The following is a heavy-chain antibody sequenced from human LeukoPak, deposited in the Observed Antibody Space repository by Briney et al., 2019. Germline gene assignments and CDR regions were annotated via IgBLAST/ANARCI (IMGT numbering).Heavy chain of an antibody. V-gene: IGHV3-9*01. CDR1: GFTFDDYA. D-gene: IGHD3-22*01. CDR3: AKALFTYYYDSSGYHYGMGV. J-gene: IGHJ6*02. CDR2: ISWNSGSI. Sequence: SLRLSCAASGFTFDDYAMHWVRQAPGKGLEWVSGISWNSGSIGYADSVKGRFTISRDNAKNSLYVQMNSLRAEDTALYYCAKALFTYYYDSSGYHYGMGVWGQGTTVTVSS.